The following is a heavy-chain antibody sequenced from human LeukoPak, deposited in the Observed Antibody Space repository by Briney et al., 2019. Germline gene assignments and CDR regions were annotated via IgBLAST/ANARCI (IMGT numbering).Heavy chain of an antibody. CDR1: GYTFTGYY. J-gene: IGHJ4*02. D-gene: IGHD3-3*01. V-gene: IGHV1-2*02. CDR2: INPNSGGT. CDR3: ARDRGYDFWSGYSAVGPH. Sequence: ASVKVSCRASGYTFTGYYMHWVRQAPGQGLEWMGWINPNSGGTNYAQKFQGRVTMTRDTSISTAYMELSRLRSDDTAVYYCARDRGYDFWSGYSAVGPHWGQGTLVTVSS.